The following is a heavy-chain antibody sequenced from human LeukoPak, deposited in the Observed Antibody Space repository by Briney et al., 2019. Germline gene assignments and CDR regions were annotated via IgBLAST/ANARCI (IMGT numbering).Heavy chain of an antibody. CDR3: ARDFDYPDY. J-gene: IGHJ4*02. Sequence: SETLSLTCAVSGHSISSGYYWGWIRQPPGKGLEWIGYIYHSGSTNYNPSLKSRVTMSVDTSKNQFSLKLSSVTAADTAVYYCARDFDYPDYWGQGTLVTVSS. V-gene: IGHV4-38-2*02. CDR2: IYHSGST. D-gene: IGHD3-3*01. CDR1: GHSISSGYY.